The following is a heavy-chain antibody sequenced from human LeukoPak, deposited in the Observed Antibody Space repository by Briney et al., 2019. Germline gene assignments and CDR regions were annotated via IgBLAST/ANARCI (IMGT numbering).Heavy chain of an antibody. CDR2: IDADGGTT. D-gene: IGHD3-10*01. Sequence: PGGSLRLSCTASGFIFGTYWMDWVRQVPGKGLVWVSRIDADGGTTNYADSVKGRFTISRDNAKNTLYLQMNSLRAEDTAVYYCGRHRSGSGTYFIDHWGQGTLVSVSS. V-gene: IGHV3-74*01. CDR3: GRHRSGSGTYFIDH. J-gene: IGHJ4*02. CDR1: GFIFGTYW.